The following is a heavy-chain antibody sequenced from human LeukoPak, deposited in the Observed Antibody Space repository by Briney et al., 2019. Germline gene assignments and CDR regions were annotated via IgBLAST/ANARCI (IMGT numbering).Heavy chain of an antibody. CDR3: ARVVQDDYVWGSYRYYFDY. CDR2: MNPNSGNT. J-gene: IGHJ4*02. CDR1: GYTFTSYD. V-gene: IGHV1-8*02. Sequence: ASVKVSCKASGYTFTSYDINWVRQATGQGLEWMGWMNPNSGNTGYAQKLQGRVTMTTDTSTSTAYMELRSLRSDDTAVYYCARVVQDDYVWGSYRYYFDYWGQGTLVTVSS. D-gene: IGHD3-16*02.